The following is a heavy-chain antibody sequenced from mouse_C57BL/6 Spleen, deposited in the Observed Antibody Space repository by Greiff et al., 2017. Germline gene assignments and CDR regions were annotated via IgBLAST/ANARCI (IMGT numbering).Heavy chain of an antibody. CDR2: IYPGDGDT. Sequence: VQLQQSGAELVKPGASVKISCKASGYAFSSYWMNWVKQRPGKGLEWIGQIYPGDGDTNYNGKFKGKATLTADKSSSTAYMQLSSLTSEDSAVYFCARWSDSVYAMDYWGQGTSVTVSS. V-gene: IGHV1-80*01. D-gene: IGHD2-12*01. CDR3: ARWSDSVYAMDY. J-gene: IGHJ4*01. CDR1: GYAFSSYW.